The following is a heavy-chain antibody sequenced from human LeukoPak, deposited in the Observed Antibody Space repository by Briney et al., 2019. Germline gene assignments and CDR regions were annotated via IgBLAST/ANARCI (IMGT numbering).Heavy chain of an antibody. D-gene: IGHD5-18*01. V-gene: IGHV4-30-2*01. CDR2: INHSGST. J-gene: IGHJ4*02. CDR1: GGSISSGGYY. Sequence: SSQTLSLTCTVSGGSISSGGYYWSWIRQPPGKGLEWIGEINHSGSTNYNPSLKSRVTISVDTSKNQFSLKLSSVTAADTAVYYCARRYSYGPGSTRHFDYWGQGTLVTVSS. CDR3: ARRYSYGPGSTRHFDY.